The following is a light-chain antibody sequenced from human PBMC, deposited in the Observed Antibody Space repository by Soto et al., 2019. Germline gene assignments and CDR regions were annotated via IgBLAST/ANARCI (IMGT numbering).Light chain of an antibody. CDR3: CSYTRTSGSAV. J-gene: IGLJ2*01. CDR2: KVS. CDR1: SSDIGDYTH. Sequence: QSALTQPASVSASPGQSITISCTRTSSDIGDYTHVSWYQQHPGKPPKLIIYKVSDRLSGVSNRYSCSKSGYTASLTISGLQTEDAADYDCCSYTRTSGSAVFGGGTQLTVL. V-gene: IGLV2-14*01.